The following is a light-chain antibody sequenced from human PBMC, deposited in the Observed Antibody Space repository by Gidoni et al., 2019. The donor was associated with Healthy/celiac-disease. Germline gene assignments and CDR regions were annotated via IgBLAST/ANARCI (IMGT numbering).Light chain of an antibody. CDR3: QQRGNWPPFT. Sequence: EIVLTQSPATLSVSPGERATLSCRASQSLSSYLAWYQQKPVQAPRLLIYGASTRATGIPARFSGSGSGTDFTLTISSLEPEDCAVYYCQQRGNWPPFTFGQGTRLEIK. CDR2: GAS. J-gene: IGKJ5*01. CDR1: QSLSSY. V-gene: IGKV3-11*01.